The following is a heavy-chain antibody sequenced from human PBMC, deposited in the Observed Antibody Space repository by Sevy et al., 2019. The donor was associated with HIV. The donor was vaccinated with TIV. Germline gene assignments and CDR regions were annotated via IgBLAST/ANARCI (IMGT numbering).Heavy chain of an antibody. CDR3: AKDIRVALVVPSPGYGMDV. CDR2: ISGSGDTT. CDR1: GFNFINYG. V-gene: IGHV3-23*01. Sequence: GGSLRLSCAGSGFNFINYGMSWVRQAPGKGLEWVSVISGSGDTTNYADSVKGRFVISRDNSKNTMYLQLNSLRAEDTAVYYCAKDIRVALVVPSPGYGMDVWGHGTSVTVSS. J-gene: IGHJ6*02. D-gene: IGHD2-15*01.